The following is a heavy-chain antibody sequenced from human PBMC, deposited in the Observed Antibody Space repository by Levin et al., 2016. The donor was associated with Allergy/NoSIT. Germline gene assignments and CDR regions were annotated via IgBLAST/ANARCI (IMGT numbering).Heavy chain of an antibody. J-gene: IGHJ4*02. V-gene: IGHV4-31*02. D-gene: IGHD3-16*02. CDR2: IYYSGST. Sequence: RQAPGKGLEWIGYIYYSGSTYYNPSLKSRVTISVDTSKNQFSLKLSSVTAADTAVYYCARDGGLRLGELSSFTFDYWGQGTLVTVSS. CDR3: ARDGGLRLGELSSFTFDY.